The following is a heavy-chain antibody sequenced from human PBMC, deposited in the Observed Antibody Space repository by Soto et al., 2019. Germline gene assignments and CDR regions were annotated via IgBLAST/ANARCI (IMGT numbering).Heavy chain of an antibody. D-gene: IGHD4-17*01. J-gene: IGHJ4*02. Sequence: QLLASGGGLIQPGGSLRPACEASVFSFSSHALRWVRQAPGKGLEWVSTFSDGGRAYYADSVKGRFTIAKDTSKNTLRLQASSLRAEDTAVYYCAKESMPQHYGDTLFDYWGQGTRVTVSS. CDR3: AKESMPQHYGDTLFDY. CDR1: VFSFSSHA. V-gene: IGHV3-23*01. CDR2: FSDGGRA.